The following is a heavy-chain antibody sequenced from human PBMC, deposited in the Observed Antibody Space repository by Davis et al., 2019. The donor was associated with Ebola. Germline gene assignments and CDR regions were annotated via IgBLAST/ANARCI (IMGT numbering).Heavy chain of an antibody. CDR2: ISYDGSNK. CDR3: ARDVPPYDYIWGSYRPSLYYYYGMDV. D-gene: IGHD3-16*02. Sequence: GESLKISCAASGFTFSSYWMHWVRQAPGKGLEWVAVISYDGSNKYYADSVKGRFTISRDNSKNTLYLQMNSLRAEDTAVYYCARDVPPYDYIWGSYRPSLYYYYGMDVWGQGTTVTVSS. CDR1: GFTFSSYW. J-gene: IGHJ6*02. V-gene: IGHV3-30-3*01.